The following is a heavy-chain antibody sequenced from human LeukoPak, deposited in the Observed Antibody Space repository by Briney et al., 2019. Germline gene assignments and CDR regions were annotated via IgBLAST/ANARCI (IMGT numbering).Heavy chain of an antibody. CDR1: GYTFTSYG. CDR2: ISAYNGNT. Sequence: GASVKVSCKASGYTFTSYGISWVRQAPGQGLEWMGWISAYNGNTNYAQKLQGRVTMTTDTSTSTAYMELRSLRSDDTAVYYCARGRGITMIVVAAGDAFDIWGQGTMVTVSS. D-gene: IGHD3-22*01. CDR3: ARGRGITMIVVAAGDAFDI. J-gene: IGHJ3*02. V-gene: IGHV1-18*04.